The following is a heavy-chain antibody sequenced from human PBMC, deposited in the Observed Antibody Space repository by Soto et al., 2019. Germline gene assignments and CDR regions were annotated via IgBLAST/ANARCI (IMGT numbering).Heavy chain of an antibody. CDR2: IYYSGST. J-gene: IGHJ6*02. Sequence: KASETLSLTCTVSGGSISSSSYYWGWIRQPPGKGLEWIGSIYYSGSTYYNPSLKSRVTISVDTSKNQFSLKLSSVTAADTAVYYCACIAARPRDYYGMDVWGQGTTVTVSS. D-gene: IGHD6-6*01. CDR1: GGSISSSSYY. V-gene: IGHV4-39*01. CDR3: ACIAARPRDYYGMDV.